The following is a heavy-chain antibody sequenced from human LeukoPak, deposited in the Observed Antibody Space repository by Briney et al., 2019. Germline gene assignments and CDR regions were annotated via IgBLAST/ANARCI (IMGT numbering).Heavy chain of an antibody. CDR1: GYSISSGYY. J-gene: IGHJ4*02. V-gene: IGHV4-38-2*02. CDR3: ARVGKGSGNFDY. D-gene: IGHD2-15*01. Sequence: SETLSLTCTVSGYSISSGYYWGWIRQPPGKGLEWIGSIYHSGSTYFNPSLKSRVTMSVDTSKNQFSLKLSSVTAADTAVYYCARVGKGSGNFDYWGQGTLVTVSS. CDR2: IYHSGST.